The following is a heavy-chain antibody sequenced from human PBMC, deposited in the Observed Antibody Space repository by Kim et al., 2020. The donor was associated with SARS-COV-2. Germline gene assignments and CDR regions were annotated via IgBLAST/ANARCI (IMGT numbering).Heavy chain of an antibody. Sequence: GSVKGRFTSSRDNAKNSLSLQMNSQRAEDTAVYYCARDLTETMGWFDFDYWGQGTLVTVSS. J-gene: IGHJ4*02. V-gene: IGHV3-21*01. CDR3: ARDLTETMGWFDFDY. D-gene: IGHD3-3*01.